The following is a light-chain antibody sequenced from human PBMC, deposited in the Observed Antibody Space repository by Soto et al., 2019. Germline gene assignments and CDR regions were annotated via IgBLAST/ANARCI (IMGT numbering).Light chain of an antibody. J-gene: IGKJ4*01. CDR2: DAS. Sequence: IVLTQSPATLSLSPGERATLSCRASESVGNYLAWYQEKPGQAPRLLIYDASNMATGIPSRFSGSGSGTDFTLTISSIEPEDFAVYYCQQRSSWPPPTFGGGTKVEI. CDR3: QQRSSWPPPT. V-gene: IGKV3-11*01. CDR1: ESVGNY.